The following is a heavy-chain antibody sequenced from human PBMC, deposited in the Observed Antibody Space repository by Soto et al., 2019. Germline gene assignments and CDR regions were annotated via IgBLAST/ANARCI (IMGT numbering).Heavy chain of an antibody. J-gene: IGHJ4*02. CDR3: ARGGHIAAVTASFDY. Sequence: GASVKVSCKPSGYTFNTYYLHWLRQAPGQALEWMGVIHPSGGDTTYAQKFLGRVTVTRDTSTTTVFMELSSLRSDDTAVYYCARGGHIAAVTASFDYWGQGTLVTVSS. CDR1: GYTFNTYY. D-gene: IGHD2-21*02. V-gene: IGHV1-46*02. CDR2: IHPSGGDT.